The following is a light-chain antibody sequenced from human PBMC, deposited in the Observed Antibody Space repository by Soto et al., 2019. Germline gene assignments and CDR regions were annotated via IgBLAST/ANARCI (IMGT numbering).Light chain of an antibody. CDR1: ETVAGSY. CDR2: GAS. Sequence: VLSKSPGTLSLSPGECATLSCRASETVAGSYLAWYQQKPGQAPRLLIHGASTRATGIADRFSGSGSGTDFTLTISRLEPEDFTVYYCQLYGTSPKTFGQGTKVDIK. CDR3: QLYGTSPKT. J-gene: IGKJ1*01. V-gene: IGKV3-20*01.